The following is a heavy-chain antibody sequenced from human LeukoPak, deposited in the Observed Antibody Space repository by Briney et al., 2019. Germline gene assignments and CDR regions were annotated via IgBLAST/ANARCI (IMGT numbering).Heavy chain of an antibody. CDR2: IYSGGST. CDR3: ARAMPYYYGSGGLDY. V-gene: IGHV3-66*01. CDR1: GFTVSSNY. Sequence: PGGSLRLSCAASGFTVSSNYMSWVRQAPGKGLEWVSVIYSGGSTYYADSVKGRFTISRDNSKNPLYLQMNSLRAEDTAVYYCARAMPYYYGSGGLDYWGQGTLVTVSS. J-gene: IGHJ4*02. D-gene: IGHD3-10*01.